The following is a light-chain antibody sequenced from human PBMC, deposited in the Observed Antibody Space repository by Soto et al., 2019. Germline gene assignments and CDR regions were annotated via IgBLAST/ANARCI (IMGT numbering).Light chain of an antibody. J-gene: IGKJ5*01. CDR2: YAS. CDR1: QDISNY. V-gene: IGKV1-33*01. Sequence: DIQMTQSPSSLSASVGDRVTITCQASQDISNYLNWYQQKPGKAPKLLIYYASNLETGVPSRFSGSGSGTDFSLTISSLQPEDSATYYCQQYDNLLITFGQGTRLEIK. CDR3: QQYDNLLIT.